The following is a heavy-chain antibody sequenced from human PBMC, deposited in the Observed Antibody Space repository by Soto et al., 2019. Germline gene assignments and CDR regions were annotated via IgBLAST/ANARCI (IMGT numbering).Heavy chain of an antibody. D-gene: IGHD6-13*01. CDR3: ARGSPYSSSWGPYFDY. Sequence: SETLSFTCTVSGGSISSYYWSWIRQPPGKGLEWIGYIYYSGSTNYNPSLKSRVTISVDTSKNQFSLKLSSVTAADTAVYYCARGSPYSSSWGPYFDYWGQGTLVTVSS. CDR2: IYYSGST. V-gene: IGHV4-59*01. J-gene: IGHJ4*02. CDR1: GGSISSYY.